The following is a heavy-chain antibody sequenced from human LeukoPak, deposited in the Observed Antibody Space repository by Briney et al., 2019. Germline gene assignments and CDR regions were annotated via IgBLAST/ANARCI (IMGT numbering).Heavy chain of an antibody. J-gene: IGHJ4*02. V-gene: IGHV3-21*01. CDR1: GFTFSSYS. D-gene: IGHD5-18*01. CDR3: ARDTAMEYYFDY. CDR2: ISSSSRYI. Sequence: GGSLRLSCAASGFTFSSYSMNWVRQAPGKGLEWVSSISSSSRYIYYADSVKGRFTISRDNAKNSLYLQMNSLRAEDTAVYYCARDTAMEYYFDYWGQGTLVTVSS.